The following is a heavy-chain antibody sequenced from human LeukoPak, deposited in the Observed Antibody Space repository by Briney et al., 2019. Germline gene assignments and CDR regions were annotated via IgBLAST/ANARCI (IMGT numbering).Heavy chain of an antibody. J-gene: IGHJ4*02. CDR2: ISGSGGRT. CDR3: ARKSTAARLDDY. Sequence: GGSVTLLRGPSRLTLSRLPMRWVRHAPGRGLEWVSAISGSGGRTYYADAVKGRFTISKDNYKNTLYLQMNSMRAEDTALYYCARKSTAARLDDYWGQGTLVTASS. CDR1: RLTLSRLP. D-gene: IGHD6-13*01. V-gene: IGHV3-23*01.